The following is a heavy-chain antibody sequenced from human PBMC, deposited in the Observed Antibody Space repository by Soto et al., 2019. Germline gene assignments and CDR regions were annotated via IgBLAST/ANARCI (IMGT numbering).Heavy chain of an antibody. D-gene: IGHD4-17*01. CDR3: ATVQRYYGDYSPFDP. J-gene: IGHJ5*02. Sequence: GASVKVSCKVSGYTLTELSMHWVRQAPGKGLEWMGGFDPEDGETIYAQKFQGRVTMTEDTSTDTAYMELSSLRSEDTAVYYCATVQRYYGDYSPFDPWGQGTLVTVSS. CDR1: GYTLTELS. CDR2: FDPEDGET. V-gene: IGHV1-24*01.